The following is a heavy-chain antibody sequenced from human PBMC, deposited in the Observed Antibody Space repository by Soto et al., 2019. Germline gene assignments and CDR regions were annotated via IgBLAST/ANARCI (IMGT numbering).Heavy chain of an antibody. V-gene: IGHV4-59*08. D-gene: IGHD1-1*01. J-gene: IGHJ5*02. CDR2: MYYRGST. CDR3: ARRYSETEDYNWFDP. CDR1: GGSISSYY. Sequence: QVQLQESGPGLVKPSETLSLTCTVSGGSISSYYWSWIRQPPGKGLEWIGYMYYRGSTNYNPSLNGRVTISVDASRNQGSLKLSSVTPADTALYYCARRYSETEDYNWFDPWGQGTLVTVSS.